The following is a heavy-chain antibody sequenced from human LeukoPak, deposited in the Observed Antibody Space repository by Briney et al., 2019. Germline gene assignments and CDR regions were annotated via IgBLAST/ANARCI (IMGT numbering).Heavy chain of an antibody. CDR3: ARGSRTLTYYYYMDV. J-gene: IGHJ6*03. CDR2: MNPNSGNT. CDR1: GYTFTSYD. Sequence: ASVTVSCKASGYTFTSYDINWVRQATGQGLEWMGWMNPNSGNTGYAQKFQGRVTMTRNTTISTAYMELSSLRSEDTAVYYCARGSRTLTYYYYMDVWGKGTTVTISS. V-gene: IGHV1-8*01. D-gene: IGHD1-14*01.